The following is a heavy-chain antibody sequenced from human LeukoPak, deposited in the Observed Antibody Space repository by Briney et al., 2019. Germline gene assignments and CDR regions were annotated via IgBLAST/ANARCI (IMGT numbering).Heavy chain of an antibody. D-gene: IGHD2-2*01. Sequence: PGGSLRLSCAASGFTFSSYAMGWVRQAPGKGLEWVSAISDSGRTYYAHCVKGRFTISRDNSKNTLYLEINSLRAEDTAVYYCASLLGLPPRCSTTSCLGGFDYWGQGTLVTVSS. CDR1: GFTFSSYA. V-gene: IGHV3-23*01. CDR2: ISDSGRT. CDR3: ASLLGLPPRCSTTSCLGGFDY. J-gene: IGHJ4*02.